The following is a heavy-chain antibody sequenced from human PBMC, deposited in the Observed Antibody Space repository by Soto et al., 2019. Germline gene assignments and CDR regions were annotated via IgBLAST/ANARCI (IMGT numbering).Heavy chain of an antibody. V-gene: IGHV4-34*01. CDR3: ARGHRVRWPSSSPIWDWFDP. CDR2: INHSGST. CDR1: GGSFSGYY. J-gene: IGHJ5*02. Sequence: KTSETLSLTCAVYGGSFSGYYWSWIRQPPGKGLEWIGEINHSGSTNYNPSLKSRVTISVDTSKNQFSLKLSSVTAADTAVYYCARGHRVRWPSSSPIWDWFDPWGQGTLVTVSS. D-gene: IGHD6-6*01.